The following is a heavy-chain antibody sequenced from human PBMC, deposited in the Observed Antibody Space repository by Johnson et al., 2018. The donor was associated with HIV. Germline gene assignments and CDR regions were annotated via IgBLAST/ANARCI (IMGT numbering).Heavy chain of an antibody. CDR1: GFTVSRNY. J-gene: IGHJ3*02. CDR2: IYSGGDT. D-gene: IGHD1-1*01. Sequence: VQLVESGGGLVQPGGSLRLSCAASGFTVSRNYMNWVRQAPGKGLEWVSVIYSGGDTYYAESVKGRFTISRDNTKNTVYLQMNSLRAEDTAVYYCTTGVFHAFDMWGQGTMVTVSS. V-gene: IGHV3-66*01. CDR3: TTGVFHAFDM.